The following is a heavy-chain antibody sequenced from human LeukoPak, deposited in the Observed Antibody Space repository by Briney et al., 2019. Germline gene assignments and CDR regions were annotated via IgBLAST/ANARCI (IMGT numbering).Heavy chain of an antibody. CDR2: IYSDGYSDGSST. V-gene: IGHV3-74*01. CDR1: GFTFSTHW. CDR3: ARDNVWGFDY. D-gene: IGHD3-16*01. J-gene: IGHJ4*02. Sequence: GGSLRLSCVASGFTFSTHWMHWVRQAPGKGLVWVARIYSDGYSDGSSTIYADSVRGRFTISRDNAKNTLCLQMNGLRAGDTAVYYCARDNVWGFDYWGQGALVTVSS.